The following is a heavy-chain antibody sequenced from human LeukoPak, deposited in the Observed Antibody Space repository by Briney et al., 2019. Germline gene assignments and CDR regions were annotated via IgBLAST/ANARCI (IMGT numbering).Heavy chain of an antibody. Sequence: GGSLRLSCKASGFVFSAYGMHWVRQAPGKGLEWVTAISHDGSNIYYADIVKGRFTISRDNSRNTLHLQMNSLRGDDTAVFYCAKESFGDDALDIWGQGTMVTVSS. CDR1: GFVFSAYG. J-gene: IGHJ3*02. V-gene: IGHV3-30*18. D-gene: IGHD3-10*01. CDR3: AKESFGDDALDI. CDR2: ISHDGSNI.